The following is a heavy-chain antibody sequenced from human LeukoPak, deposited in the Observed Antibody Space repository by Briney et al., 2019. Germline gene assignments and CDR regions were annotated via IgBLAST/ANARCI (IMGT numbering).Heavy chain of an antibody. CDR3: ARGYCSGGSCYSESGGFDP. D-gene: IGHD2-15*01. Sequence: SQTLSLTCTVSGGSISSGSYYSAWIRQPAGKGRPWYGRIYTSGSTKYNPSLKSRVTISVDSSKNQFSLKLSSVTAADTAVYYCARGYCSGGSCYSESGGFDPWGQGTLVTVSS. V-gene: IGHV4-61*02. J-gene: IGHJ5*02. CDR2: IYTSGST. CDR1: GGSISSGSYY.